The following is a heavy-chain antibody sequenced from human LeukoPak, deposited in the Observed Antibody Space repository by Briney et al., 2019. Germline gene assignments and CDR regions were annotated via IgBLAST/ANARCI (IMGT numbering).Heavy chain of an antibody. CDR3: ASTAVAMKNFFDY. D-gene: IGHD6-19*01. CDR1: GGSISSYY. Sequence: SETLSLTCTVSGGSISSYYWSWIRQPPGKGLEWIGYIYYSGSTNYNPSLKSRVTISVDTSKNQFSLKLSSVTAADTAVYYCASTAVAMKNFFDYWGRGTLVTVSS. V-gene: IGHV4-59*08. J-gene: IGHJ4*02. CDR2: IYYSGST.